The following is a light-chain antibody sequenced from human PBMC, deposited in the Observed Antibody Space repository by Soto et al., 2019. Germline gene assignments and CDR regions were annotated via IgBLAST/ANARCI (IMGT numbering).Light chain of an antibody. CDR2: GNS. CDR1: SSNIGAGYD. CDR3: QSYDSSLSGVV. Sequence: QSVLTRPPSVSGAPGQRVTISCTGSSSNIGAGYDVHWYQQLPGTAPKLLIYGNSNRPSGVPDRFSGSKSGTSASLAITGLQAEDGADYYCQSYDSSLSGVVFGGGTKLTVL. V-gene: IGLV1-40*01. J-gene: IGLJ2*01.